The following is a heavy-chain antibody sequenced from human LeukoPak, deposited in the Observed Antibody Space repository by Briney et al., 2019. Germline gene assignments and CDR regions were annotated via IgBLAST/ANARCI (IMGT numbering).Heavy chain of an antibody. CDR3: ASEEVPSAFDI. CDR1: GGSFSGYY. V-gene: IGHV4-34*01. CDR2: INHSGST. J-gene: IGHJ3*02. Sequence: SETLSLTCAVYGGSFSGYYWSWIRQPPGKGLEWIGEINHSGSTNYNPSLKSRATISVDTSKNQFALKLSSVTAADTAVYYCASEEVPSAFDIWGQGTMVTVSS.